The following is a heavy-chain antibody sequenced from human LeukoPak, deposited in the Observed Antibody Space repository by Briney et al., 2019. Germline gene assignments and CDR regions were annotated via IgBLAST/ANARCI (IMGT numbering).Heavy chain of an antibody. CDR3: AKGPVRDDGLTGISYYFGLDV. CDR2: IHQRAGA. J-gene: IGHJ6*02. Sequence: SETLSLTSAVYGGSFTDYYWSWIRHLPGKGRERSGEIHQRAGANYNPSLRGRVTISADTSKNQFSLHLTYVTAADTATFYCAKGPVRDDGLTGISYYFGLDVWGHGTTVTVFS. D-gene: IGHD2-21*02. V-gene: IGHV4-34*01. CDR1: GGSFTDYY.